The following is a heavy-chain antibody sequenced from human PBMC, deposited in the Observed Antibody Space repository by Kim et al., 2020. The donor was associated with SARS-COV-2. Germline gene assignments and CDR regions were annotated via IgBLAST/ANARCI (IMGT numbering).Heavy chain of an antibody. Sequence: ASVKVSCKASGYTFTSYGISWVRQAPGQGLEWMGWISAYNGNTNYAQKLQGRVTMTTDTSTSTAYMELRSLRSDDTAVYYCARDRDYDFWSGYYYYYYYGMDVWGQGTTVTVSS. V-gene: IGHV1-18*01. J-gene: IGHJ6*02. CDR1: GYTFTSYG. CDR3: ARDRDYDFWSGYYYYYYYGMDV. CDR2: ISAYNGNT. D-gene: IGHD3-3*01.